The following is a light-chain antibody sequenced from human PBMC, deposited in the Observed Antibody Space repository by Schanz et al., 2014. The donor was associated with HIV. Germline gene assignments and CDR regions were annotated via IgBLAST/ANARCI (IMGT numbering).Light chain of an antibody. CDR2: AAS. CDR3: QQSHSAST. V-gene: IGKV1-9*01. Sequence: IQLTQSPSSLSASAGDRVTITCRASQGISSYLAWYQQKPGKAPNLLIFAASTLQSGVPSRFSGSGSATDCTLTVRSLQSEEFAPYDCQQSHSASTFGQGTKVGIK. J-gene: IGKJ2*01. CDR1: QGISSY.